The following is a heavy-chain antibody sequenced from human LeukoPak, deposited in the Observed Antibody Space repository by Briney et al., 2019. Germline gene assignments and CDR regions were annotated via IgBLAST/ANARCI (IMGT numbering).Heavy chain of an antibody. Sequence: PGGSLGLSCAASGFTFSSYSMNWVRQAPGKGLEWVSSISSSSSYIYYADSVKGRFTISRDNAKNSLYLQMNSLRAEDTAVYYCASANYDILTGYYKDDYWGQGTLVTVSS. CDR2: ISSSSSYI. CDR1: GFTFSSYS. J-gene: IGHJ4*02. CDR3: ASANYDILTGYYKDDY. D-gene: IGHD3-9*01. V-gene: IGHV3-21*01.